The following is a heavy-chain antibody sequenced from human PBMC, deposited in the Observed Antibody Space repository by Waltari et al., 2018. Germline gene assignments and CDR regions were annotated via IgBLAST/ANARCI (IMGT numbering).Heavy chain of an antibody. D-gene: IGHD7-27*01. CDR1: GHSISSTYY. Sequence: QVQLQESGPGLVKPSETLSRTCAVSGHSISSTYYWGWIRQSPGKGLEWIANIYHSGSTYYNPSLKSRVTISLDTSKNRFSLNLRSVTAADTAVYYCAAYLPDWGRGRDYWGQGTLVTVSS. CDR2: IYHSGST. CDR3: AAYLPDWGRGRDY. J-gene: IGHJ4*02. V-gene: IGHV4-38-2*01.